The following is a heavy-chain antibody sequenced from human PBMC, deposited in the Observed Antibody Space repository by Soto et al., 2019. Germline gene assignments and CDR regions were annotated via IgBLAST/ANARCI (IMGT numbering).Heavy chain of an antibody. V-gene: IGHV2-5*02. CDR2: IYWDDDK. CDR1: GFSLSTSGVG. D-gene: IGHD3-10*01. CDR3: AHRPGKVWSEAFDI. Sequence: QITLKESGPTLVKPTQTLTLTCTFSGFSLSTSGVGVGWIRQPPGKALEWLALIYWDDDKRYSPSLKSRLTITKDTSKNQVVLTMTNMDPVDTATYYCAHRPGKVWSEAFDIWGQGTMVTVSS. J-gene: IGHJ3*02.